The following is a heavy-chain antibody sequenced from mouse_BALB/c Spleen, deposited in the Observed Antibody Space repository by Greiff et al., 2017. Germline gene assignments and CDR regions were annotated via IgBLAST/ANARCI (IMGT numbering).Heavy chain of an antibody. Sequence: QVQLQQSGPELVKPGASVRISCKASGYTFTSYYIHWVKQRPGQGLEWIGWIYPGNVNTKYNEKFKGKATLTADKSSSTAYMQLSSLTSEDSAVYFCARGEVRGYFDVWGAGTTVTVSS. D-gene: IGHD2-14*01. CDR3: ARGEVRGYFDV. J-gene: IGHJ1*01. CDR1: GYTFTSYY. CDR2: IYPGNVNT. V-gene: IGHV1S56*01.